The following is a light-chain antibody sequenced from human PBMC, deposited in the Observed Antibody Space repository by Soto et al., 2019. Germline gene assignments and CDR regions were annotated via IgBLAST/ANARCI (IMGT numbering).Light chain of an antibody. CDR1: SGHSSYT. V-gene: IGLV4-69*01. CDR3: QTWGTGIEV. CDR2: LNSDGSQ. J-gene: IGLJ3*02. Sequence: QSVLTQSPSASASLGASVKLTCTLSSGHSSYTIAWHQQQPQKGPRYLMTLNSDGSQSKGDGIPDRFSGSSSGAERYLSISSLQSEDEADYYCQTWGTGIEVFGGGTKLTVL.